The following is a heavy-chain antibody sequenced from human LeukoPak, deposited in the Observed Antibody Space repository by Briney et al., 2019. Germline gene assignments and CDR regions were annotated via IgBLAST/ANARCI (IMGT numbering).Heavy chain of an antibody. CDR2: IYYSGST. V-gene: IGHV4-39*01. J-gene: IGHJ5*02. CDR3: ATAPYEYIWGTYRTNWFDP. Sequence: SETLSLTCTVSGGSISGSSYYWGWIRQPPGKGLEWIGSIYYSGSTYYNPSLKSRVTISVDTSKNQFSLKLNSMTAADTAVYYCATAPYEYIWGTYRTNWFDPWGQGTLVTVSS. D-gene: IGHD3-16*02. CDR1: GGSISGSSYY.